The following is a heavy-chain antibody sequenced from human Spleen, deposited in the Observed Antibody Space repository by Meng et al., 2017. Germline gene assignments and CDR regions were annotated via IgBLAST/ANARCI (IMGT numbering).Heavy chain of an antibody. CDR2: INHSGSP. V-gene: IGHV4-34*01. Sequence: QVHLQQGGAGVVEPSDTLSLACVVSGGSFSDYYWSWIRQPPGKGLEWIGEINHSGSPNYNPSLESRATISVDTSQNNLSLKLSSVTAADSAVYYCARGPTTMAHDFDYWGQGTLVTVSS. J-gene: IGHJ4*02. CDR3: ARGPTTMAHDFDY. CDR1: GGSFSDYY. D-gene: IGHD4-11*01.